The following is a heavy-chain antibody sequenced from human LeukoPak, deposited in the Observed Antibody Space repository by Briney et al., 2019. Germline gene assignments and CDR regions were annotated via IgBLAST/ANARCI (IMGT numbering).Heavy chain of an antibody. CDR2: INHSGSN. D-gene: IGHD1-26*01. CDR1: GGSFSGYY. Sequence: PSETLSLTCAVYGGSFSGYYLSWIRQPPGKGLEWIGEINHSGSNNYNPSLKSRVTISADTSKNQFSLKLSSVTAADTAVYYCARWEGGSYYDFDYWGQGTLVTVSS. J-gene: IGHJ4*02. V-gene: IGHV4-34*01. CDR3: ARWEGGSYYDFDY.